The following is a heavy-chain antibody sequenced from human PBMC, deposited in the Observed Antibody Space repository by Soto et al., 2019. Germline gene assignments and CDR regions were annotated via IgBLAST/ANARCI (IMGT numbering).Heavy chain of an antibody. J-gene: IGHJ4*02. CDR3: AKGAGKDYDYIWGSYRPIYYFDY. CDR2: ISGSGGST. D-gene: IGHD3-16*02. Sequence: PGGSLRLSCAASGFTFSSYAMSWVRQAPGKGLEWVSAISGSGGSTYYADSVKGRFTISRDNSKNTLYLQMNSLRAEDTAVYYCAKGAGKDYDYIWGSYRPIYYFDYWGQGTLVTVSS. V-gene: IGHV3-23*01. CDR1: GFTFSSYA.